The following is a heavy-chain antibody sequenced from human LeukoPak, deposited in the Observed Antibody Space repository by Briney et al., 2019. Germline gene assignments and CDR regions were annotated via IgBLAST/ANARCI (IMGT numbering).Heavy chain of an antibody. Sequence: GRSLRLSCAASGFTFDDYVMHGVRPAPGKGLEWVSGISWNSGSIGYADSLKGRFTISRDNAKNSLYLQMNSLRAEDTALYYCAKDSPSSYYYFDYWGQGTLVTVSS. J-gene: IGHJ4*02. CDR2: ISWNSGSI. CDR1: GFTFDDYV. V-gene: IGHV3-9*01. D-gene: IGHD3-22*01. CDR3: AKDSPSSYYYFDY.